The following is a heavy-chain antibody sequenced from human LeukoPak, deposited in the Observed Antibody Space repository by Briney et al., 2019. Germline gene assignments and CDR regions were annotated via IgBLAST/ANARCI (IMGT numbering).Heavy chain of an antibody. CDR1: GYSFTSYW. J-gene: IGHJ2*01. CDR3: ARHRPYDFWSGYSAEGRWYFDL. Sequence: GESLKISCKGSGYSFTSYWIGWVRQMPGKGLEWMGIIYPGDSDTRYSPSFQGQVTISADKSISTAYLQWSSLKASDTAMYYCARHRPYDFWSGYSAEGRWYFDLWGRGTLVTVSS. V-gene: IGHV5-51*01. CDR2: IYPGDSDT. D-gene: IGHD3-3*01.